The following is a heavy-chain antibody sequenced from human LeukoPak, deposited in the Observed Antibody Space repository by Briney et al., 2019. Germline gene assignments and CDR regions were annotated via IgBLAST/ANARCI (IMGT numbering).Heavy chain of an antibody. D-gene: IGHD6-6*01. V-gene: IGHV4-59*12. CDR2: IYYSGSS. Sequence: SETLSLTCTISGDSISNYYWSWIRQPPGRGLEWIGYIYYSGSSYYNPSLRSRVTISVDTSRNQVSLKLSSVTAADTAVYYCARGLYSSSSPFWGQGTLVTVSS. J-gene: IGHJ4*02. CDR1: GDSISNYY. CDR3: ARGLYSSSSPF.